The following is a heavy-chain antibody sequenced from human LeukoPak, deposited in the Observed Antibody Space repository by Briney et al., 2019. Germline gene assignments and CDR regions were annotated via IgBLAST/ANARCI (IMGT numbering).Heavy chain of an antibody. J-gene: IGHJ3*02. CDR2: IYSNEAT. CDR1: GGSITGYH. CDR3: ARRNDFHI. Sequence: SETLSLTCTVSGGSITGYHWSWIRQPPGKGLEWIGYIYSNEATEYQPSLKNRVTISADTSKNQFSLKLTSVTAADTAIYYCARRNDFHIWGQETIVPVSS. V-gene: IGHV4-4*08.